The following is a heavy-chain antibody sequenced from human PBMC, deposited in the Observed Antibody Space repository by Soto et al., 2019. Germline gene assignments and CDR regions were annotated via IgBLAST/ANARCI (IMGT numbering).Heavy chain of an antibody. V-gene: IGHV1-69*01. Sequence: QVHLVQSGAEVKKPGSSVKVSCKTSGGTFSDLAFSWVRQAPRQGHEWVGGIVPLFGTPDYAQKFQGRVTINADESSSTVYMELRSLRSEDTAVYYCASERVAEMATGGYFDNWGQGTLVTVSS. CDR2: IVPLFGTP. D-gene: IGHD5-12*01. J-gene: IGHJ4*02. CDR1: GGTFSDLA. CDR3: ASERVAEMATGGYFDN.